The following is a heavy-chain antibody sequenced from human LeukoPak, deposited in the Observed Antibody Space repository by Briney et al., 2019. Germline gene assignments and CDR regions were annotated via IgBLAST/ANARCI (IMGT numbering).Heavy chain of an antibody. V-gene: IGHV1-69*04. CDR1: GYTFTGYY. CDR2: IIPVIDIA. Sequence: SVKFSCKASGYTFTGYYMHWVRQAPGQGLEWMGKIIPVIDIAKYAQKFRGRVTITADKSTSTAYMELSSLRSEDSAVYYCATEGTKDCSGTSCYEDSWGQGSLVTVSS. J-gene: IGHJ4*02. CDR3: ATEGTKDCSGTSCYEDS. D-gene: IGHD2-2*01.